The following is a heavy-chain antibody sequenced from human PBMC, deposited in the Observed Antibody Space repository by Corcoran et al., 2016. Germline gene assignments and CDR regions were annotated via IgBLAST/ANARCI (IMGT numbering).Heavy chain of an antibody. J-gene: IGHJ4*02. D-gene: IGHD2-21*02. CDR1: GFTFSNYW. V-gene: IGHV3-7*03. CDR2: IKEDGSEK. Sequence: EVQLVESGGGLVQPGGSLRISCAASGFTFSNYWMTWVRQAPGKGLEWVANIKEDGSEKYYVDSVKGRFTISRDNAKNSLYLQMNSLRAEDTAVYYCASTARLDSWGQGTPVTVSS. CDR3: ASTARLDS.